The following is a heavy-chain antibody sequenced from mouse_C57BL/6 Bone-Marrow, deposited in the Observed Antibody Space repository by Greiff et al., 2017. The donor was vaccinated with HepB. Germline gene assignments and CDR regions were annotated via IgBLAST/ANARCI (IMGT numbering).Heavy chain of an antibody. CDR2: IDPSDSET. D-gene: IGHD2-3*01. CDR3: ARDGYWGFFDY. V-gene: IGHV1-52*01. CDR1: GYTFTSYW. Sequence: QVQLQQPGAELVRPGSSVKLSCKASGYTFTSYWMHWVKQRPIQGLEWIGNIDPSDSETHYNQKFKDKATLTVDKSSSTAYMQLSSLTSEDSAVYYCARDGYWGFFDYWGQGTTLTVSS. J-gene: IGHJ2*01.